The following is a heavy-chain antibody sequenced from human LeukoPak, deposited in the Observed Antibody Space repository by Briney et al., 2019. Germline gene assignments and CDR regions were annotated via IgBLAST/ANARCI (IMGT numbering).Heavy chain of an antibody. D-gene: IGHD1-26*01. CDR3: GRDLGGRSGY. CDR2: INEDGSIT. Sequence: LXLSXXXXGXTFXTYWMHWVRQVPXEXLVWVSRINEDGSITNYADSVKGRFSISRDNAKNTLYLQMNSLRAEDTAVYYCGRDLGGRSGYWGQGTLVTVSS. J-gene: IGHJ4*02. V-gene: IGHV3-74*01. CDR1: GXTFXTYW.